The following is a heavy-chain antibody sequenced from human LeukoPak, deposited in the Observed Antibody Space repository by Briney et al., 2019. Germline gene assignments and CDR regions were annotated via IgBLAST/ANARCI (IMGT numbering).Heavy chain of an antibody. D-gene: IGHD1-7*01. CDR2: INPNSGGT. CDR1: GYTFTGYY. Sequence: ASVKVSCKASGYTFTGYYMHWVRQAPGQGLERMGRINPNSGGTNYAQKFQGRVTMTRDTSISTAYMELSRLRSDDTAVYYCAREALTGTTHRSFDYWGQGTLVTVSS. J-gene: IGHJ4*02. CDR3: AREALTGTTHRSFDY. V-gene: IGHV1-2*06.